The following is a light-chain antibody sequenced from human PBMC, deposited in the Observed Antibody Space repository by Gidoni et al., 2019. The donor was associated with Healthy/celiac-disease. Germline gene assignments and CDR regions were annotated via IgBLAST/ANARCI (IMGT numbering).Light chain of an antibody. Sequence: IQITHSPSSLSASLGARVTITCRPSQSISSYLNRYQQKPGKAPKLLIYAASSLQSGGPSRFSGSGSGTDFTITISSRQPEEFATDYCQQRYSTPSRTFXGXTKVEIK. J-gene: IGKJ4*01. V-gene: IGKV1-39*01. CDR2: AAS. CDR1: QSISSY. CDR3: QQRYSTPSRT.